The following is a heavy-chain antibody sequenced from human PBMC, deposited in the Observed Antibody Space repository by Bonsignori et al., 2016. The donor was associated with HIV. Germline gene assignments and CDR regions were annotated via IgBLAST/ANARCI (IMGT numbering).Heavy chain of an antibody. J-gene: IGHJ5*02. CDR1: GGSISSSSYY. D-gene: IGHD6-6*01. V-gene: IGHV4-39*01. Sequence: QLQLQESGPGLVKPSETLSLTCTVSGGSISSSSYYWGWIRQPPGKGLEWIGSIYYSGSTYYNPSLKIRVTISVDTSKNQFSLKLSSVTAADTAVYYCAVEYSSYRHGWFDPWGQGTLVTVSS. CDR2: IYYSGST. CDR3: AVEYSSYRHGWFDP.